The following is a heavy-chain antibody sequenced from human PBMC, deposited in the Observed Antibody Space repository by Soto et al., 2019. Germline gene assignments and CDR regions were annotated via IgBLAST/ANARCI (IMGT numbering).Heavy chain of an antibody. CDR3: ARGIAVRPLDY. V-gene: IGHV3-33*01. D-gene: IGHD6-6*01. Sequence: QVQLVESGGGVVQPGRSLRLSCAASGFTFSSYGMHWVRQAPGKGLEWVAVIWYDGSNKYYADSVKGRFTISRDNSKNTLYLQMNSLRAKDTAVYYCARGIAVRPLDYWGQGTLVTVSS. J-gene: IGHJ4*02. CDR1: GFTFSSYG. CDR2: IWYDGSNK.